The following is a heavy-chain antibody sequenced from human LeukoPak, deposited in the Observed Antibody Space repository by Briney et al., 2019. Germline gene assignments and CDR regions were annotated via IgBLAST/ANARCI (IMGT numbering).Heavy chain of an antibody. J-gene: IGHJ6*03. CDR3: ARAASYYYYYMDL. V-gene: IGHV3-20*04. CDR1: GLTFDDYG. CDR2: FNWNGGRT. Sequence: GGSLRLSCAASGLTFDDYGMSWVRQAPGKGLEWVSGFNWNGGRTGYADSVKGRFTISRDNARNSLYLQMNSLRAEDTALYFCARAASYYYYYMDLWGKGTTVTVSS.